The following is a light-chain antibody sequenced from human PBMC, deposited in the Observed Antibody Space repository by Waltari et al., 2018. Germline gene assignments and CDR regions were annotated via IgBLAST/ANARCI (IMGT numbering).Light chain of an antibody. CDR2: DVS. CDR3: SSYTNTNTIV. J-gene: IGLJ2*01. V-gene: IGLV2-14*03. Sequence: QSALTQPASVSGSPGQSITISCTGTSNDVGVYNYVSWYQHLPGKAPKLIIYDVSRWPSGVSNRFSGSKSCNTASLTISGLQAEDEADYYCSSYTNTNTIVFGGGTKVTVL. CDR1: SNDVGVYNY.